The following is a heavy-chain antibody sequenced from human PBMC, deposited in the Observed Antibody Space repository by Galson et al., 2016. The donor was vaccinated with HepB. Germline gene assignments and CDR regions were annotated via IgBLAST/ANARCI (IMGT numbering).Heavy chain of an antibody. Sequence: SVKVSCKASGYTFINYGISWVRQAPGQGLEWMGWISVDIGNTNYAQKLQDRVTMTTDTSTSTAYMELRSLRSDDTAVYYCARESLYCSGGNCYSPLGDSWGQGTLVTVSS. J-gene: IGHJ4*02. V-gene: IGHV1-18*04. D-gene: IGHD2-15*01. CDR2: ISVDIGNT. CDR3: ARESLYCSGGNCYSPLGDS. CDR1: GYTFINYG.